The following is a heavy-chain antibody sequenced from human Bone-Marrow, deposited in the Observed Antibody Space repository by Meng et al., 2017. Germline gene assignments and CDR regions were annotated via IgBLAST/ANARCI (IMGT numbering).Heavy chain of an antibody. CDR1: GGSFSDYY. J-gene: IGHJ2*01. V-gene: IGHV4-34*01. Sequence: VQLQRWAAGLLKPSETLSLTCVVSGGSFSDYYWSWIRQPPGKGLEWIGEINHSGSTNYNPSLESRATISVDTSQNNLSLKLSSVTAADTAVYYCARHVDTAMVTGWYFDLWGRGTLVPSPQ. D-gene: IGHD5-18*01. CDR3: ARHVDTAMVTGWYFDL. CDR2: INHSGST.